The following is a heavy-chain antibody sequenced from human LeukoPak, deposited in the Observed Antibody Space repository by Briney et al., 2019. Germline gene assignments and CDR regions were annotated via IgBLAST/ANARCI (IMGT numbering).Heavy chain of an antibody. D-gene: IGHD3-9*01. V-gene: IGHV4-59*02. CDR3: ARGLVIRQDDAFDI. J-gene: IGHJ3*02. CDR2: IFYRGTT. CDR1: GASVSSYY. Sequence: SETLSLTCTVSGASVSSYYWSWIRQAPGKGLEWIGYIFYRGTTDYSPSLNRRVTLSVDTSKNQFSLQLSSLTAADTAVYYCARGLVIRQDDAFDIWGHGTMVAVSS.